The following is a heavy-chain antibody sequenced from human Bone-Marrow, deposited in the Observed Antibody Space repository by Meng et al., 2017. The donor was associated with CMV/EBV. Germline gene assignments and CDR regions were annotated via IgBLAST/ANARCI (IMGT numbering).Heavy chain of an antibody. J-gene: IGHJ6*02. CDR3: ARGVLVRGVINVNYGMDV. CDR1: GDTFTAYY. Sequence: ASVKVSCKASGDTFTAYYIHWVRQAPGQGLEWMGWISAYNGNTNYAQKLQGRVTMTTDTSTSTAYMELRSLRSDDTAVYYCARGVLVRGVINVNYGMDVWGQGTTVPVSS. CDR2: ISAYNGNT. D-gene: IGHD3-10*01. V-gene: IGHV1-18*04.